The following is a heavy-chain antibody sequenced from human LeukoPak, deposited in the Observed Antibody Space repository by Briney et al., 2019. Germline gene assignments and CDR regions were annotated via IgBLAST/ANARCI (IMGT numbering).Heavy chain of an antibody. V-gene: IGHV3-23*01. CDR3: AKDQDYGDYLLAFDI. CDR2: ISGSGGST. J-gene: IGHJ3*02. Sequence: PGGSLRPSCAASGFTFSSYAMSWVRQAPGKGLEWVSAISGSGGSTYYADSVKGRFTISRDNSKNTLYLQMNSLRAEDTAVYYCAKDQDYGDYLLAFDIWGQGTMVTVSS. D-gene: IGHD4-17*01. CDR1: GFTFSSYA.